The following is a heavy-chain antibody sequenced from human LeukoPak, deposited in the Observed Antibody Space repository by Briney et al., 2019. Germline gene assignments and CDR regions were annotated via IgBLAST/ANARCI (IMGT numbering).Heavy chain of an antibody. Sequence: ASVKVSCKASGYTFTGYYMHWVRQAPGQGLEWMGLINPNNSGTHVAQKFQGRVTLNRDTSISTAYMELSGLRSDDTAVYYCVRDNKGSYDYWGQGTLVTVSS. CDR2: INPNNSGT. D-gene: IGHD1-26*01. CDR3: VRDNKGSYDY. J-gene: IGHJ4*02. CDR1: GYTFTGYY. V-gene: IGHV1-2*02.